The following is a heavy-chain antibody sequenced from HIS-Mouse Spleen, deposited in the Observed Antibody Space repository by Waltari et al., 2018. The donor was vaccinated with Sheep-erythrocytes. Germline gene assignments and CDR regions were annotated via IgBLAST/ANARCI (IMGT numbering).Heavy chain of an antibody. J-gene: IGHJ4*02. CDR2: IYYSGRT. V-gene: IGHV4-39*07. CDR1: GGSISSSSYY. CDR3: ARDEGTYYDFWSGYPPSYYFDY. Sequence: QLQLQESGPGLVKPSETLSLTCTVSGGSISSSSYYWGWIRQPPGKGLEWIGSIYYSGRTYYNPALSGRVTISVDTSKNQFSLELGSVTAADTAVYYCARDEGTYYDFWSGYPPSYYFDYWGQGTLVTVSS. D-gene: IGHD3-3*01.